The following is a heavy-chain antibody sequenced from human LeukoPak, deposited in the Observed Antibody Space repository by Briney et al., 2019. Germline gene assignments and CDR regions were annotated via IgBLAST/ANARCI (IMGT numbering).Heavy chain of an antibody. CDR2: ISYDGSNK. CDR1: GFTFSSYG. Sequence: TGGSLRLSCAASGFTFSSYGIHWVRQAPGKGLEWVAVISYDGSNKYYADSVKGRFTISRDNSKNTLYLQMNSLRAEYTAVYYCAKAASPYGSGSYLGDYWGQGTLVTVSS. D-gene: IGHD3-10*01. CDR3: AKAASPYGSGSYLGDY. J-gene: IGHJ4*02. V-gene: IGHV3-30*18.